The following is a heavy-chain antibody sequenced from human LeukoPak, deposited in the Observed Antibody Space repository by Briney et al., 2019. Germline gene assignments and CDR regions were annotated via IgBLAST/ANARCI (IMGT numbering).Heavy chain of an antibody. Sequence: GSLRLSCAASGFTFSSYAMHWVRQAPGKGLEWVAVISYDGSNKYYADSVKGRFTISRDNSKNTLYLQMNSLRAEDTAVYYCARDTHDYWGQGTLVTVSS. J-gene: IGHJ4*02. V-gene: IGHV3-30-3*01. CDR3: ARDTHDY. CDR2: ISYDGSNK. CDR1: GFTFSSYA.